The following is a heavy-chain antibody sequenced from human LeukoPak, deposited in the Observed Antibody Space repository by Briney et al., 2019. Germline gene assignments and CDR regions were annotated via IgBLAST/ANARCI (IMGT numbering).Heavy chain of an antibody. CDR3: ASWPFYYGKSGYDY. CDR2: IYHSGST. D-gene: IGHD3-22*01. V-gene: IGHV4-38-2*02. J-gene: IGHJ4*02. Sequence: SETLSLTCTVSGYSISSGDFWGWIRQPPGKALEWIGSIYHSGSTYYNPSLKSRVTISVDTSKNQFSLKLSSVTAADTAVYYCASWPFYYGKSGYDYWGQGTLVTVSS. CDR1: GYSISSGDF.